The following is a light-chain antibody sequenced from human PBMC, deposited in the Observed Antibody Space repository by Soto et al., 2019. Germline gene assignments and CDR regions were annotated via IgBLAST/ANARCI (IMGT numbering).Light chain of an antibody. Sequence: EIVLTQSPGTLSLSPGERATLSCRASQSVSSSYLAWYQQKPGQAPRLIIHGASSRATGIPDRLSGSGSGTDFTLTISRLEPEDFAVYYCQQYGNSRPWTFCQGTKVEIK. V-gene: IGKV3-20*01. CDR3: QQYGNSRPWT. CDR2: GAS. CDR1: QSVSSSY. J-gene: IGKJ1*01.